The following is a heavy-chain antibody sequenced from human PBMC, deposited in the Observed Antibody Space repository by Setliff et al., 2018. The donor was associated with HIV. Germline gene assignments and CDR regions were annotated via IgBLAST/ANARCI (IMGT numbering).Heavy chain of an antibody. CDR3: ACGAAAGTDYYYYYYMDV. Sequence: SETLSLTCAVYGGSFSGYYWSWIRQSPGKDLEWIGEVNHSGDTTYNPSLKSRVTISVDTSKNQFSLKLSSVTAADTAVYYCACGAAAGTDYYYYYYMDVWGKGTTVTVSS. V-gene: IGHV4-34*01. CDR1: GGSFSGYY. D-gene: IGHD6-13*01. J-gene: IGHJ6*03. CDR2: VNHSGDT.